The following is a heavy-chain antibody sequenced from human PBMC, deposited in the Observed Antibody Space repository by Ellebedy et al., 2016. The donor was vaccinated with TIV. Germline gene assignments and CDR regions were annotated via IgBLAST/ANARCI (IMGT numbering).Heavy chain of an antibody. D-gene: IGHD3-22*01. CDR1: GGSFSGYY. CDR2: INQSGST. J-gene: IGHJ4*02. V-gene: IGHV4-34*01. CDR3: ARGLQYSHSSGYYLDY. Sequence: SETLSLXXAVYGGSFSGYYWSWIRQPPGKGLEWIGEINQSGSTNHNPSLKSRVTISADTSKNQFSLKLSSLTAADTAVYYCARGLQYSHSSGYYLDYWGQGTLVTVSS.